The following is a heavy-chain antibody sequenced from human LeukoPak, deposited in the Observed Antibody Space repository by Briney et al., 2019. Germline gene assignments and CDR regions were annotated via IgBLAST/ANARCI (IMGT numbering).Heavy chain of an antibody. Sequence: GGSLRLSCAASGFTVSSNYMSWVRQAPGKGLEWGSVIYSGGSTYYADSVKGRFTISRDNSKNTLYLQMNSLRAEDTAVYYCASSYYGSGSYYIGYYYGMDVWGQGTTVTVSS. V-gene: IGHV3-53*01. CDR3: ASSYYGSGSYYIGYYYGMDV. CDR2: IYSGGST. CDR1: GFTVSSNY. J-gene: IGHJ6*02. D-gene: IGHD3-10*01.